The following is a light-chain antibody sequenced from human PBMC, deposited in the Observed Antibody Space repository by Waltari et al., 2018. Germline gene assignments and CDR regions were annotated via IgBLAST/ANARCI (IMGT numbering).Light chain of an antibody. J-gene: IGLJ3*02. Sequence: NFMLTQPHSVSESPGKTVTISCTGSGGSIAAYYVQWSQQRPGSVPMTVMYEGDRSPPGVPGRLSGSIDSSANSASLTISGLETEDEADYYCQSYGSGSHWVFGGGTKLTVL. CDR1: GGSIAAYY. CDR2: EGD. CDR3: QSYGSGSHWV. V-gene: IGLV6-57*02.